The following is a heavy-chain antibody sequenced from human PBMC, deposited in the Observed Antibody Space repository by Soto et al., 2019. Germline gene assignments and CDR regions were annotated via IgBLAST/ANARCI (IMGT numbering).Heavy chain of an antibody. J-gene: IGHJ3*02. V-gene: IGHV3-53*04. CDR3: ASGWRVGAFDI. CDR2: ISSGGST. Sequence: EVQLVESGGGLVQPGGSLRLSCAASGFTVSSNYMSWVRQAPGKGLEWVSVISSGGSTYYADSVKGRFTISRHNAKNTLYLRMNSLRAGDTGVHYCASGWRVGAFDIGGQGTIVSVSS. D-gene: IGHD3-3*01. CDR1: GFTVSSNY.